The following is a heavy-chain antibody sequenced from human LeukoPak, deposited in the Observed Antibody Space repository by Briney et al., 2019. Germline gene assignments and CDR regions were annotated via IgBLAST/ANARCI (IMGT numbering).Heavy chain of an antibody. CDR1: GGSFSSYY. CDR2: IYYSGST. J-gene: IGHJ6*02. CDR3: ASVRLTSYGDRYYYYGMDV. Sequence: SETLSLTCAVYGGSFSSYYWSWIRQPPGKGLEWIGYIYYSGSTNYNPSLKSRVTISVDTSKNQFSLKLSSVTAADTAVYYCASVRLTSYGDRYYYYGMDVWGQGTTVTVSS. D-gene: IGHD4-17*01. V-gene: IGHV4-59*01.